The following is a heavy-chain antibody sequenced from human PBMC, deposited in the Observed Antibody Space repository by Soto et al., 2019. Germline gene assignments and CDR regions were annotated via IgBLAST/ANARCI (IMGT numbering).Heavy chain of an antibody. J-gene: IGHJ4*02. V-gene: IGHV2-70*01. CDR1: GFSLSTSGMC. D-gene: IGHD3-10*01. Sequence: SGPTLVNPTQTLTLTCTFSGFSLSTSGMCVSWIRQPPGKALEWLALIDWDDDKYYSTSLKTRLTISKDTSKNQVVLTMTNMDPVDTATYYCARGAFYYGSGTPFDYWGQGTLVTVSS. CDR2: IDWDDDK. CDR3: ARGAFYYGSGTPFDY.